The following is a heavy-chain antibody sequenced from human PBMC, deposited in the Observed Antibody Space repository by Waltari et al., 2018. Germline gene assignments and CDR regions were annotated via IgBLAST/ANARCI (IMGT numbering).Heavy chain of an antibody. CDR3: ATISSVAIH. Sequence: EVQLVDSGGGLVQPGGSLRLSCAASGFTFSSNEMHWVRQATGKGLEWVSAISSTGDTYYAASVRGRFTISRENAQRSVYLQMNSLRAGDTALYYCATISSVAIHWGQGTTVTVSS. CDR2: ISSTGDT. J-gene: IGHJ6*02. CDR1: GFTFSSNE. D-gene: IGHD2-15*01. V-gene: IGHV3-13*01.